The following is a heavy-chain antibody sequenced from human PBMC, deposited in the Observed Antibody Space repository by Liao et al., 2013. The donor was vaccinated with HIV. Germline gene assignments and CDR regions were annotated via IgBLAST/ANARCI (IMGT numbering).Heavy chain of an antibody. V-gene: IGHV4-59*01. CDR3: ARGRGAVADPFDY. CDR1: GGSISSYF. CDR2: IYYSGST. J-gene: IGHJ4*02. D-gene: IGHD6-19*01. Sequence: QVQLQESGPGLVKPSETLSLTCTVSGGSISSYFWSWIRKPPGKGLEWIGYIYYSGSTNYNPSLKSRVTISVDTSKNQFSLKLTSVTAADTAVYYCARGRGAVADPFDYWGQGTLVTVSS.